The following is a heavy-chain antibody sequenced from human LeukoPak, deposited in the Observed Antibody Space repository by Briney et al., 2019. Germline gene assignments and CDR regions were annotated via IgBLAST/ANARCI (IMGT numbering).Heavy chain of an antibody. V-gene: IGHV3-7*01. CDR1: GFTFSTYG. D-gene: IGHD3-9*01. Sequence: GGSLRLSCAASGFTFSTYGMSWVRQAPGKGLEWVANIKQDGSEKYYVDSVKGRFTISRDNAKNSLYLQMNSLRAEDTAVYYCARDALYYDILTGYYSLHYFDYWGQGTLVTVSS. CDR2: IKQDGSEK. CDR3: ARDALYYDILTGYYSLHYFDY. J-gene: IGHJ4*02.